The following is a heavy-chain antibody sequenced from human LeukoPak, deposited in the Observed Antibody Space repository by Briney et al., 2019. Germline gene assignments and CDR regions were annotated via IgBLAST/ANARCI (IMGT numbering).Heavy chain of an antibody. CDR1: GYTFTGYY. Sequence: ASVKVSCKASGYTFTGYYMHWVRQAPGQGLEWMGWISPNSGGTNYAQKFQGRVTMTRDTSISTAYMELSRLRSDDTAVYYCARHTLYGSGSYYVYYFDYWGQGTLVTVSS. CDR3: ARHTLYGSGSYYVYYFDY. J-gene: IGHJ4*02. V-gene: IGHV1-2*02. D-gene: IGHD3-10*01. CDR2: ISPNSGGT.